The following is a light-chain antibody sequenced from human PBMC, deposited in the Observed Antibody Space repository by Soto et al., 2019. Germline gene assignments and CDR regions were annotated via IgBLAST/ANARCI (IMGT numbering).Light chain of an antibody. J-gene: IGLJ2*01. CDR1: SSDIGGFNY. CDR3: SSFTNTTTLAL. Sequence: QSALTQPASVSGSPGQSITISCNGTSSDIGGFNYVSWYQQHPGKAPTLIIYEVSNRPSGISHRFSGSKSGDTASLTISGLQAEDEADYYCSSFTNTTTLALFGGGTQLTVL. CDR2: EVS. V-gene: IGLV2-14*03.